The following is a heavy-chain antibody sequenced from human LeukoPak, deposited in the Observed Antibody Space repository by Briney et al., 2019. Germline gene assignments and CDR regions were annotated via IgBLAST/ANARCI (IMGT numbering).Heavy chain of an antibody. CDR2: IRSKANNYAT. CDR1: GFIFSGSA. Sequence: GGSLRLSCAASGFIFSGSAMHWVRQASGKGLDWVGRIRSKANNYATVYAASVKGRFTISRDDSKNTAYLQMNSLKTEDTAVYYCTTIGYSHGFGHWGQGTLVTVPS. J-gene: IGHJ5*02. V-gene: IGHV3-73*01. D-gene: IGHD5-18*01. CDR3: TTIGYSHGFGH.